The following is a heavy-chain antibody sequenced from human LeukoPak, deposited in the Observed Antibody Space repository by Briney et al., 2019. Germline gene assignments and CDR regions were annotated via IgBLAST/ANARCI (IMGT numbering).Heavy chain of an antibody. J-gene: IGHJ4*02. V-gene: IGHV1-3*01. CDR3: ARARRLVGATYYYFDY. D-gene: IGHD1-26*01. CDR1: GYTFTSYA. CDR2: INAGNGNT. Sequence: ASVKVSCKASGYTFTSYAMHWVRQAPGQRLEWMGWINAGNGNTKYSQKFQGRVTITRDTSASTAYMELSSLRSEDTAVYYCARARRLVGATYYYFDYWGQGTLVTVSS.